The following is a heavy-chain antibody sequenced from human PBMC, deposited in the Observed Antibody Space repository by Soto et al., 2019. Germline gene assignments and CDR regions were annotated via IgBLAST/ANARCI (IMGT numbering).Heavy chain of an antibody. CDR3: AREGINNYNEYYFDS. D-gene: IGHD4-4*01. V-gene: IGHV1-3*01. J-gene: IGHJ4*02. Sequence: GASVKVSCKASGYTFTSYAMHWVRQAPGQRLEWMGWINAGNGNTKYSQKFQGRVTITRDTSASTAYMELSSLRSEDTAVYYCAREGINNYNEYYFDSWGQGTVVTVSS. CDR2: INAGNGNT. CDR1: GYTFTSYA.